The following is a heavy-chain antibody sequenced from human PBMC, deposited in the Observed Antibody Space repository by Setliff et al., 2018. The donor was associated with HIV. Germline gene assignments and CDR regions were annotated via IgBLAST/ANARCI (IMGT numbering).Heavy chain of an antibody. J-gene: IGHJ4*02. CDR2: FYTTGST. V-gene: IGHV4-61*09. Sequence: SETLSLTCTVSGASLSSGTYYWSWIRQPAGKGLEWIGHFYTTGSTNYNPSLKSRVTISLDTSKNQFSLKLSSVTAADTAVYYCARHQYCTNGVCYTAVMDYWGQGTLVTVSS. CDR3: ARHQYCTNGVCYTAVMDY. CDR1: GASLSSGTYY. D-gene: IGHD2-8*01.